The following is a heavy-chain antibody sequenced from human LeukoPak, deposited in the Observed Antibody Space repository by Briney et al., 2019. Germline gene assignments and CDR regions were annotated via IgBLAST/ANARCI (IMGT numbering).Heavy chain of an antibody. CDR2: INHSGST. J-gene: IGHJ4*02. V-gene: IGHV4-34*01. CDR3: AKIYAPGSNYYFDY. CDR1: GGSFSGYY. D-gene: IGHD3-16*01. Sequence: SETLSLTCAVYGGSFSGYYWSWIRQPPGKGLEWIGEINHSGSTNYNPSLKSRVTISVDTSKNQFSLKLSSVTAADTAVYYCAKIYAPGSNYYFDYWGQETLVTVSS.